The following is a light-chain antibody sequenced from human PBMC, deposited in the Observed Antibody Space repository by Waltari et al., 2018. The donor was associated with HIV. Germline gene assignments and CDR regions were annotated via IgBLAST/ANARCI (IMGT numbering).Light chain of an antibody. V-gene: IGKV3-15*01. CDR1: QSVGSN. J-gene: IGKJ1*01. CDR3: QQDNDCPSEAT. CDR2: AAF. Sequence: ELVMTQSPATLHVSLGATVTHSCRASQSVGSNLAWYQQKPGRAPRLLIYAAFTRAAGIPARFSGRGSGTEFTLTINSLQSEDVAVYYCQQDNDCPSEATFGQGSKVEVK.